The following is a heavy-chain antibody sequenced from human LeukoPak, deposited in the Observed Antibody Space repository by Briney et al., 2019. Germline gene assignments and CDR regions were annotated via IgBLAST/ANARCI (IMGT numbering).Heavy chain of an antibody. CDR3: ARSSTSLNKFGVDV. J-gene: IGHJ6*02. CDR2: IKPDGSEK. CDR1: GFTFSSYW. Sequence: PGGSLRLSCEASGFTFSSYWMTWVRQAPGKGLEWVANIKPDGSEKYNVDSVKGRFTISRDNAKNSLYLQMNSLSAEDTAVYYCARSSTSLNKFGVDVWGQGTTVTVSS. V-gene: IGHV3-7*01. D-gene: IGHD2-2*01.